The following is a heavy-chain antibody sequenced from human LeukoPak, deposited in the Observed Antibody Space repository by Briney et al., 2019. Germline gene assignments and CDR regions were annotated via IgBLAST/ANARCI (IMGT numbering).Heavy chain of an antibody. CDR2: ISSSSSTI. D-gene: IGHD3-22*01. CDR1: GFTFSSYS. Sequence: PGGSLRLSCAASGFTFSSYSMNWVRQAPGKGLEWVSYISSSSSTIYYADSVKGRFTISRDNAKNSLYLQMNSLRAEDTAVYYCARDTRYYYDSSGYSRDYWGQGTLVTVSS. CDR3: ARDTRYYYDSSGYSRDY. V-gene: IGHV3-48*04. J-gene: IGHJ4*02.